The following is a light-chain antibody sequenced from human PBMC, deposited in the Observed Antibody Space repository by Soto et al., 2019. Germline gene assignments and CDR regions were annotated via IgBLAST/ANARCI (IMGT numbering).Light chain of an antibody. Sequence: ERVMTQSPATLSVSPGERATLSCRASESVSSNLAWYEQKPGQAPRLLIYGASTRATGVPDRFSGSGSGTEFTLNINSLQSEDSAVYYCQQYNNWPLTFGGGTKVEIK. CDR3: QQYNNWPLT. V-gene: IGKV3-15*01. J-gene: IGKJ4*01. CDR2: GAS. CDR1: ESVSSN.